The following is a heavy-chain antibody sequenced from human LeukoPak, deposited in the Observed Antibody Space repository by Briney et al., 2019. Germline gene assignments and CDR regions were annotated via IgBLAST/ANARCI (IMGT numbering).Heavy chain of an antibody. CDR2: ITGSGNST. Sequence: GGSLRLSCAVSGFTFSNYAMTWVRQAPGKGLEWVSEITGSGNSTYYADSVKGRFTISRDNSTNTLYLQVNSLRAEDTAVYYCARELFDFDYWGQGTLVTVSS. D-gene: IGHD3-10*01. CDR1: GFTFSNYA. V-gene: IGHV3-23*01. CDR3: ARELFDFDY. J-gene: IGHJ4*02.